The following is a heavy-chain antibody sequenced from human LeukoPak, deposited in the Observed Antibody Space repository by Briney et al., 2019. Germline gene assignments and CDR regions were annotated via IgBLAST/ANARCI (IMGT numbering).Heavy chain of an antibody. CDR3: ARHADRSGSPLTWFDP. CDR1: GGSISTYF. Sequence: SETLSLTCTVPGGSISTYFWSWIRQPPGKGLEWIGYIYHSGSTNYNPSLKSRVTILLDTSKNQFSLKLSSVTAADTAVYYCARHADRSGSPLTWFDPWSQGSLVTVSS. J-gene: IGHJ5*02. CDR2: IYHSGST. V-gene: IGHV4-59*08. D-gene: IGHD1-26*01.